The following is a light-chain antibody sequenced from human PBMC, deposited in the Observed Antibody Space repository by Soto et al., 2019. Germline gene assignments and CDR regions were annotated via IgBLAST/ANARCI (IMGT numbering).Light chain of an antibody. V-gene: IGKV4-1*01. CDR3: QQYYSSPLT. CDR2: WAS. CDR1: QTVLYRSNNMTY. Sequence: DIVMTQSPDSLAVSLGERATINCKSSQTVLYRSNNMTYLSWYQQKPGQPPKLLIYWASTRESGVPDRFSGSGSGTDFTLTISSLQAEDVAVYYCQQYYSSPLTFGGGTKVEIK. J-gene: IGKJ4*01.